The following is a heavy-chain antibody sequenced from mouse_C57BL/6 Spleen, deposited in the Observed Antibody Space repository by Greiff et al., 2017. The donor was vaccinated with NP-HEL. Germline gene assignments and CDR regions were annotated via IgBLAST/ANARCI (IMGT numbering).Heavy chain of an antibody. CDR3: ARQRTNFDY. Sequence: EVQLKESGGDLVKPGGSLKLSCAASGFTFSSYGMSWVRQTPDKRLEWVATISSGGSYTYYPDSVKGRFTISRDNAKNTLYLQMSSLKSEDTAMYYCARQRTNFDYWGQGTTLTVSS. CDR1: GFTFSSYG. CDR2: ISSGGSYT. V-gene: IGHV5-6*01. J-gene: IGHJ2*01.